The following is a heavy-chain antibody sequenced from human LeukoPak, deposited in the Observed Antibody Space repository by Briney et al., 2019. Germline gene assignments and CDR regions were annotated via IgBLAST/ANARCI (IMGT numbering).Heavy chain of an antibody. J-gene: IGHJ4*02. V-gene: IGHV3-66*01. CDR2: MHSDDTT. D-gene: IGHD4-23*01. CDR3: ASDRGYGGNSGDY. CDR1: GLTVSNNY. Sequence: PGGSLTLSCAALGLTVSNNYINWVRQAPGKGLEWVSVMHSDDTTYYADSVKGRFTISRDNFKNTLYLQMNTLRVEDTGVYYCASDRGYGGNSGDYWGQGTLVSVSS.